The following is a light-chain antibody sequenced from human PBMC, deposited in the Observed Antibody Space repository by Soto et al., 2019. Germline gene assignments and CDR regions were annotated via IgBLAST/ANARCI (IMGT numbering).Light chain of an antibody. CDR1: SSDVGGYNY. Sequence: QSALTQPASVSGSPGQSITISCIGTSSDVGGYNYVSWYQQHPGKAPKLMIQDVSDRPSGVSNRFSGSKSGNTASLTISGLQAEHEADYYCSSYSSSTTLVVFGGGTKLTVL. CDR3: SSYSSSTTLVV. J-gene: IGLJ2*01. V-gene: IGLV2-14*01. CDR2: DVS.